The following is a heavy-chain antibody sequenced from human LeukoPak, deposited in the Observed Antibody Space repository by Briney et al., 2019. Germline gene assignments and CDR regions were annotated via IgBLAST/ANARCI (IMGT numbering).Heavy chain of an antibody. V-gene: IGHV1-18*01. J-gene: IGHJ4*02. CDR1: GYTFTSYG. D-gene: IGHD3-3*01. Sequence: ASVKVSCKASGYTFTSYGISWVRQAPGQGLEWMGWISAYNGNTNYAHKLQGRVTMTTDTSTSTAYMELRSLRSDDTAVYYCARAAEYYDFWSALFDYWGQGTLVTVSS. CDR2: ISAYNGNT. CDR3: ARAAEYYDFWSALFDY.